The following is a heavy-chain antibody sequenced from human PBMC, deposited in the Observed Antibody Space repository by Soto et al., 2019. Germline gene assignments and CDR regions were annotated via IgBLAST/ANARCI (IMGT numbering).Heavy chain of an antibody. Sequence: GASVKVSCKASGYTFTSYGISWVRQAPGQGLEWMGWISAYNGNTNYAQKLQGRVTMTTDTSTSTAYMELRSLRSDDTAVYYCARGPAASGVTNTGHDYWGQGTLVTVSS. CDR2: ISAYNGNT. CDR3: ARGPAASGVTNTGHDY. J-gene: IGHJ4*02. CDR1: GYTFTSYG. D-gene: IGHD4-17*01. V-gene: IGHV1-18*01.